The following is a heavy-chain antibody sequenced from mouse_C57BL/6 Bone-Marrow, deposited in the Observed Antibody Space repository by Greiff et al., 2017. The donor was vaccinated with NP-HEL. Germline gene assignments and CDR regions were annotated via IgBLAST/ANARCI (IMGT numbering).Heavy chain of an antibody. CDR1: GYTFTSYW. CDR3: AREGSSYLGYYFDY. D-gene: IGHD1-1*01. CDR2: IYPGSGST. Sequence: QVQLKQPGAELVRPGASVKMSCKASGYTFTSYWITWVKQRPGQGLEWIGDIYPGSGSTNYNEKFKSKATLIVDTSSSTAYMQLSSLTSEDSAVYYCAREGSSYLGYYFDYWGQGTILTVSS. V-gene: IGHV1-55*01. J-gene: IGHJ2*01.